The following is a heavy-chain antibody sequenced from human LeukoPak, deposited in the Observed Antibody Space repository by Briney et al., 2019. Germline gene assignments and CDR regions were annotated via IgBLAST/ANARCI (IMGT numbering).Heavy chain of an antibody. CDR3: AKDLTGITAA. CDR2: IRYDGSNK. Sequence: FHILFCVDAGFNFNTYGMQWVRQAPGKGLEWVAFIRYDGSNKYYADTVKGRFTISRDNSKNTLYLQMNSLRAENTAVYYCAKDLTGITAAWVQGTLVTVAS. CDR1: GFNFNTYG. D-gene: IGHD6-13*01. J-gene: IGHJ5*02. V-gene: IGHV3-30*02.